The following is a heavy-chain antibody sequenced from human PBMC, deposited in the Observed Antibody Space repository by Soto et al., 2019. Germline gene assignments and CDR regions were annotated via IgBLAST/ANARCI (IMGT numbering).Heavy chain of an antibody. CDR1: GGSIRSGGYY. D-gene: IGHD5-18*01. Sequence: SQTLSLTCTVSGGSIRSGGYYWTWVRQNPRRGLEWIGNIYYSGNTYYNPSLKSRLTISVDTSKNQFSLNLSSVTAADTAVYYCARDRLMATAGTARHYFGLDVWGQGTTVTVSS. J-gene: IGHJ6*02. V-gene: IGHV4-31*03. CDR3: ARDRLMATAGTARHYFGLDV. CDR2: IYYSGNT.